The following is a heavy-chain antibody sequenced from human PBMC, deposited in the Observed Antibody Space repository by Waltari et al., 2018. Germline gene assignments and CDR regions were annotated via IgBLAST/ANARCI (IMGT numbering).Heavy chain of an antibody. V-gene: IGHV4-61*09. CDR3: ARAPEDFSSGYPDYYYYYGMDV. CDR1: GGSISRGSYY. CDR2: IYTSGST. D-gene: IGHD3-22*01. Sequence: QVQLQESGPGLVKPSQTLSLTCTVSGGSISRGSYYWSWLRQPAGQGLEWIGYIYTSGSTNYNPSLKSRVTISVDTSKNQFSLKLSSVTAADTAVYYCARAPEDFSSGYPDYYYYYGMDVWGQGTTVTVSS. J-gene: IGHJ6*02.